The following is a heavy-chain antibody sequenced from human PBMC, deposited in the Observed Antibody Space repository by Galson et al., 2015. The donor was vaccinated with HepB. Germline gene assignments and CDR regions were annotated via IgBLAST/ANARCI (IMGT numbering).Heavy chain of an antibody. CDR2: IIPIFGTA. CDR1: GGTFSSYA. V-gene: IGHV1-69*13. D-gene: IGHD6-13*01. Sequence: SVKVSCKASGGTFSSYAISWVRQAPGQGLEWMGGIIPIFGTANYAQKFQGRVTITADESTSTAYMELSSLRSEDTAVYYYARDGYSSSWFDYWGQGTLVTVSS. CDR3: ARDGYSSSWFDY. J-gene: IGHJ4*02.